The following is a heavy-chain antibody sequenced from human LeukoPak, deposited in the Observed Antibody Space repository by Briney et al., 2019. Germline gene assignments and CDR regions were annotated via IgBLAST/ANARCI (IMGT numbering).Heavy chain of an antibody. D-gene: IGHD6-19*01. CDR3: ARNSRNPSGWDPEGPDD. Sequence: GASVKVSCKASGYTFTGYYMHWVRQAPGQGLEWMGRINPNSGGTNYAQKFQGRVTMTRDTSISTAYMELSSLRSEDTAVYYCARNSRNPSGWDPEGPDDWGQGTLVTVSS. V-gene: IGHV1-2*06. CDR1: GYTFTGYY. CDR2: INPNSGGT. J-gene: IGHJ4*02.